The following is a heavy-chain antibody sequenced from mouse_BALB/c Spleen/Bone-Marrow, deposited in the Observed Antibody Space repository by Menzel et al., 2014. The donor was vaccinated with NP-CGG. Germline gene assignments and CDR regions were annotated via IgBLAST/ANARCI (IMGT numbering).Heavy chain of an antibody. CDR2: IRSKSNNYAT. Sequence: EVKVVESGGGLVQPKGSLKLSCAASGFTFNTYAMNWVRQAPGEGLEWVARIRSKSNNYATYYADSVKDRFTISRDDSQSMLYLQMNNLKTEDTAMYYCVRSDDGWFAYWGQGTLVTVSA. J-gene: IGHJ3*01. D-gene: IGHD2-3*01. CDR1: GFTFNTYA. CDR3: VRSDDGWFAY. V-gene: IGHV10-1*02.